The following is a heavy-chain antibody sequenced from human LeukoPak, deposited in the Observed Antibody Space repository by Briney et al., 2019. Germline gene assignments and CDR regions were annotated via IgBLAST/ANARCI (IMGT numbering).Heavy chain of an antibody. CDR2: IWYDGSNK. Sequence: GGSLRLSCAASGFTFSSYGVHWVRQAPGKGLEWVAVIWYDGSNKYYADSVKGRFTISRDNSKNTLYLQMNSLRAEDTAVYYCARDVPAYYYDSSGYTDAFDIWGQGTMVTVSS. CDR3: ARDVPAYYYDSSGYTDAFDI. D-gene: IGHD3-22*01. CDR1: GFTFSSYG. V-gene: IGHV3-33*01. J-gene: IGHJ3*02.